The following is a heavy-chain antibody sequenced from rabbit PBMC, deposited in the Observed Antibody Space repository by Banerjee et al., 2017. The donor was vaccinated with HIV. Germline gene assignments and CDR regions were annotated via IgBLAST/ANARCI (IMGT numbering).Heavy chain of an antibody. D-gene: IGHD7-1*01. J-gene: IGHJ4*01. CDR3: ASYPLIPVNNL. V-gene: IGHV1S45*01. Sequence: QEQLEESGGGLVKPGASLTLTCNASGFSFNSGLPMCWVRQAPGKGLEWIACIDIGDGKTYYANWAEGRLTISKASSTVDLKMTSLTAADTATYFCASYPLIPVNNLWGPGTLVTVS. CDR2: IDIGDGKT. CDR1: GFSFNSGLP.